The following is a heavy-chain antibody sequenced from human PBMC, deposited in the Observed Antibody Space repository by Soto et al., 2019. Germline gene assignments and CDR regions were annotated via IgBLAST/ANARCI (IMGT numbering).Heavy chain of an antibody. CDR1: GYTFTSYA. D-gene: IGHD4-17*01. Sequence: QVQLVQSGAEVKKPGASVKVSCKASGYTFTSYAMHWVRQAPGQRLEWMGWINAGNGNTKYSQKFQGRVTITRDTSASTAYMELSSLRSEDTAVYYCARNPSGDYYYGMDVWGQGTTVTVSS. J-gene: IGHJ6*02. CDR2: INAGNGNT. V-gene: IGHV1-3*01. CDR3: ARNPSGDYYYGMDV.